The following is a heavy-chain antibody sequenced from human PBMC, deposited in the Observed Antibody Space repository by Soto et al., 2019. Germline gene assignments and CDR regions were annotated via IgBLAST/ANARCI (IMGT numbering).Heavy chain of an antibody. CDR2: ISSSSSTI. D-gene: IGHD3-22*01. CDR3: ARQKDSSGYYYYYYGMDV. J-gene: IGHJ6*02. CDR1: GFTFSSYS. Sequence: EVQLVESGGGLVQPGGSLRLSCAASGFTFSSYSMNWVRQAPGKGLRWVSYISSSSSTIYYADSVKGRFTISRDNAKNSLYLQMNSLRDEDTAVYYCARQKDSSGYYYYYYGMDVWGQGTTVTVSS. V-gene: IGHV3-48*02.